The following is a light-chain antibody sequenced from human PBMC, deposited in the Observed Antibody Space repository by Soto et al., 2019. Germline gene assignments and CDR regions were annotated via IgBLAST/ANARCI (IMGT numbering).Light chain of an antibody. Sequence: QSALTQPASVSGSPGQSITISCTGTSSDVGGYNYVSWYQQHPGKAPKLMIYDVSNRPSGVSNRFSGSKSGNTASLTISGLQAEDEGDYYCRSYTSSSTPLFGGGTKLTVL. CDR3: RSYTSSSTPL. V-gene: IGLV2-14*01. J-gene: IGLJ2*01. CDR1: SSDVGGYNY. CDR2: DVS.